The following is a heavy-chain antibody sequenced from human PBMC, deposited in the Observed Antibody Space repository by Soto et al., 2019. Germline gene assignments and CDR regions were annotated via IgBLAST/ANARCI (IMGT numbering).Heavy chain of an antibody. Sequence: GGSLRLSCAASGFTVSSNYMSWVRQAPGKGLEWVSVIYSGGSTYCADSVKGRFTISRHNSKNTLYLQMNSLRAEDTAVYYCAKAIWPNPPRHFDYWGQGTPVTVSS. CDR3: AKAIWPNPPRHFDY. J-gene: IGHJ4*02. CDR1: GFTVSSNY. V-gene: IGHV3-53*01. CDR2: IYSGGST. D-gene: IGHD2-2*02.